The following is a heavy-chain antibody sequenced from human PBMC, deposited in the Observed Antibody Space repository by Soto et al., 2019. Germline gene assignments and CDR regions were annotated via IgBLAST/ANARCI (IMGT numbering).Heavy chain of an antibody. D-gene: IGHD6-19*01. V-gene: IGHV1-18*01. J-gene: IGHJ4*02. CDR3: ARNRVGVPRWLVGPFDY. Sequence: QVQLVQSGAEMKTPGASVKVSCKTSGYTFTPYGISWVRQAPGQGLEWMGWINPYNGNTDYAESLQGRVTMTTETSTNTAYMELRSLKSDVTAIYYCARNRVGVPRWLVGPFDYWGQGTLVTVSS. CDR2: INPYNGNT. CDR1: GYTFTPYG.